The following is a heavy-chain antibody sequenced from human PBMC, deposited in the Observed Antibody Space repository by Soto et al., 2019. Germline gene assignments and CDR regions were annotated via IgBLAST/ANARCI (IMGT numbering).Heavy chain of an antibody. V-gene: IGHV1-3*01. CDR3: AGRGGISPDY. CDR1: GYTFTSYA. Sequence: QVQLVQSGAEVKKPGASVKVSCKASGYTFTSYAMHWVRQAPGQRLEWMGWINAGNGNTKYSQKFQGRVTITRDTAASTAYMELSSLRSDDTAVHTWAGRGGISPDYWGQGTLVTVSS. CDR2: INAGNGNT. D-gene: IGHD3-16*01. J-gene: IGHJ4*02.